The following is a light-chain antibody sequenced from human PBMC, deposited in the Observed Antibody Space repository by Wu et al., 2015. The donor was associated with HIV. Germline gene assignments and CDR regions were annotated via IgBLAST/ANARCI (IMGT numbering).Light chain of an antibody. Sequence: DIQMTQSPSSLSASVGDRITLTCRASQTISSYLNWYQHKPGKAPKLLIHAASSLQSGVPSRFSGSGSGTDFTLTISRLEPEDFAVYYCQKYGGSPYSFGQGTKLEIK. CDR2: AAS. CDR3: QKYGGSPYS. J-gene: IGKJ2*03. V-gene: IGKV1-39*02. CDR1: QTISSY.